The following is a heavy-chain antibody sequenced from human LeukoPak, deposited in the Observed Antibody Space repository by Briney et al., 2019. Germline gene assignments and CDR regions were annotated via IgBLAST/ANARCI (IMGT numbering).Heavy chain of an antibody. J-gene: IGHJ6*03. CDR2: IYYSGST. Sequence: PSETLSLACTVSGGSISSSSYYWGWIRQPPGKGLEWIGRIYYSGSTYYNPSLKSRVTISVDTSKNQFSLKLSSVTAADTAVYYCASPPVNYDFWSGYPYYYYYMDVWGKGTTVTVSS. CDR3: ASPPVNYDFWSGYPYYYYYMDV. D-gene: IGHD3-3*01. V-gene: IGHV4-39*01. CDR1: GGSISSSSYY.